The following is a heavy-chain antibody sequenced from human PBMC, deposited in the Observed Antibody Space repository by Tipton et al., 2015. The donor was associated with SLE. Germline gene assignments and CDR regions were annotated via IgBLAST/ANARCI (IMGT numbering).Heavy chain of an antibody. CDR3: ARQRQLGYFDH. CDR2: ITRRGKT. Sequence: LSLTCAVHDGSLSNYYWSRFRRPPGRGLEWIGEITRRGKTNYNPSLKSRVTISVDTSKNQFSLKLTSVTAADTAVYYCARQRQLGYFDHWGQGILVTVSS. V-gene: IGHV4-34*01. J-gene: IGHJ4*02. D-gene: IGHD1-1*01. CDR1: DGSLSNYY.